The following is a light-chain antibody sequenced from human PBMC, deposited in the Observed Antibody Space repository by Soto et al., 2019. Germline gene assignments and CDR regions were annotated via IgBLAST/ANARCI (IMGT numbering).Light chain of an antibody. CDR1: RSNIGAGYD. CDR2: ENN. V-gene: IGLV1-40*01. Sequence: QSVLTQPPSVSGAPGQRVTISCTGSRSNIGAGYDVHWYQQVPGTAPKLLIYENNNRPSGVPDRFSGSKSGTSASLAITGLQVGDESDYSCQSYDSSLSGYVFGTGTKLTVL. J-gene: IGLJ1*01. CDR3: QSYDSSLSGYV.